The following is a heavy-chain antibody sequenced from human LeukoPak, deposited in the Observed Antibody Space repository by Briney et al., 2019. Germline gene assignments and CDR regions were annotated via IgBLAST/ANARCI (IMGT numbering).Heavy chain of an antibody. CDR3: AKPYSSSYYDY. V-gene: IGHV3-23*01. CDR1: GFTFSSYS. CDR2: ISGSGGST. D-gene: IGHD6-6*01. Sequence: PGGSLRLSCAASGFTFSSYSMNWVRQAQGKGLEWVSAISGSGGSTYYADSVKGRFTISRDNSKNTLYLQMNSLRAEDTAVYYCAKPYSSSYYDYWGQGTLVTVSS. J-gene: IGHJ4*02.